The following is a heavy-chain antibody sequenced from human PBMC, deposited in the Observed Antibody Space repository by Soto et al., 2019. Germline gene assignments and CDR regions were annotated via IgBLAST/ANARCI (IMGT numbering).Heavy chain of an antibody. V-gene: IGHV4-39*01. CDR3: ASREGEASPGYSYGNNWFDP. J-gene: IGHJ5*02. Sequence: QLQLQESGPGLVKPSETLSLTCTVSGGSISSSSYYWGWIRQPPGKGLEWIGSIYYSGSTYYNPSLKSRVTISVDTSKNQFSLKRSSVTAADTAVYYCASREGEASPGYSYGNNWFDPWGQGTLVTVSS. D-gene: IGHD5-18*01. CDR2: IYYSGST. CDR1: GGSISSSSYY.